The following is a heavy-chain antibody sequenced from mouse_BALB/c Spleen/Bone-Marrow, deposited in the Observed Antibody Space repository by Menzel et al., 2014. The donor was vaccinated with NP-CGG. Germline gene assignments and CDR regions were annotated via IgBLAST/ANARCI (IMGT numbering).Heavy chain of an antibody. J-gene: IGHJ4*01. V-gene: IGHV1S41*01. Sequence: DLVKPGASVKLSCKASVYTFTSYWINWIKQRPGQGLEWIGRIAPGSGSTYYNEMFKGKATLTVDTSSGTVCIQLSSLSSEDSAFYFCARLPRYPGNKGATDYSRYGTAGAIS. CDR3: ARLPRYPGNKGATDY. CDR2: IAPGSGST. D-gene: IGHD2-1*01. CDR1: VYTFTSYW.